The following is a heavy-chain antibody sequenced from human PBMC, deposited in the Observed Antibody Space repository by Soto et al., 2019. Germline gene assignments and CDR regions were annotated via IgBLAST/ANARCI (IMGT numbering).Heavy chain of an antibody. Sequence: GGSLRLSCAASGFTFSNYAIHWVRQAPGKGLEWVAAISYDSTYKYYADSVKGRFTISRDNSKDTLYLQMNSLRTEDTALYYCARDKRDLRFLEWSYYFDFWGQGTLVTVSS. CDR3: ARDKRDLRFLEWSYYFDF. CDR1: GFTFSNYA. CDR2: ISYDSTYK. J-gene: IGHJ4*02. D-gene: IGHD3-3*01. V-gene: IGHV3-30-3*01.